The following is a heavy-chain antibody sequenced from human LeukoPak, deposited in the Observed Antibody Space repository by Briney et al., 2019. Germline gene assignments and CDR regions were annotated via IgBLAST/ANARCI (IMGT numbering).Heavy chain of an antibody. CDR2: INPNSGGT. D-gene: IGHD2-8*02. J-gene: IGHJ3*02. CDR1: VYTFTRYY. V-gene: IGHV1-2*02. CDR3: ARDTGIDAFDI. Sequence: ASVKVSCKASVYTFTRYYMHWVRQAPGQGLEWMGWINPNSGGTNYAQKFQGRVTMTRDTSISTAYMELSRLRSDDTAVYYCARDTGIDAFDIWGQGTMVTVSS.